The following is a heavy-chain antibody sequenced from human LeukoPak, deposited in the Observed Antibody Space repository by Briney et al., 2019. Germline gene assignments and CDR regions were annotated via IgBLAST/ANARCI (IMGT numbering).Heavy chain of an antibody. V-gene: IGHV1-2*02. D-gene: IGHD3-22*01. CDR1: GYTFTGYY. CDR2: INPNSGGT. J-gene: IGHJ3*02. CDR3: ARGRNYYDTSDLYEGDGFDI. Sequence: ASVKVSCKASGYTFTGYYMHWVRQAPGQGLEWMGCINPNSGGTNYAQKFQGRVTMTRDTSSTAAYMELSSLRSDDTAVYYCARGRNYYDTSDLYEGDGFDIWDQGTMVTVSS.